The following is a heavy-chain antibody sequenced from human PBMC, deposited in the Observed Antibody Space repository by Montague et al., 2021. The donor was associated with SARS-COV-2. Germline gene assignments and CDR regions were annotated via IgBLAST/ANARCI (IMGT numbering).Heavy chain of an antibody. V-gene: IGHV4-59*13. D-gene: IGHD2-21*01. Sequence: SETLSLTCSVSGGSINNYYGGWVRQSPGKGLEWIGYIYYSGSVTTSYNPSLKSRVSISVDTSENQFSLKLTSVTAADTAVYYCARRGGGEVFARFMYWYFDVRSRGSLVTVSS. CDR1: GGSINNYY. CDR2: IYYSGSVTT. CDR3: ARRGGGEVFARFMYWYFDV. J-gene: IGHJ2*01.